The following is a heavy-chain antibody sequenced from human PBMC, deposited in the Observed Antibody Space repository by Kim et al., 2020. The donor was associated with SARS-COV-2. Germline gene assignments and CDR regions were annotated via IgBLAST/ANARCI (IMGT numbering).Heavy chain of an antibody. CDR2: GRGGST. CDR3: APEGLV. J-gene: IGHJ6*04. Sequence: GRGGSTSYADSGKGLFTISRDNSKNTLYLQMNSLRAEDTAVYYCAPEGLVWGKGTTVTVSS. V-gene: IGHV3-23*01.